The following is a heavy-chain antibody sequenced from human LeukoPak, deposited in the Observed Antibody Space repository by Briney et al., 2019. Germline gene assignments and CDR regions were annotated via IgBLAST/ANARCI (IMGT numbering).Heavy chain of an antibody. J-gene: IGHJ4*02. CDR1: GGSISSYY. Sequence: PSETLSLTCTVSGGSISSYYWSWIRQPPGKGLEWIGYIYYSGSTNYNPSLKSRVTISVDTSKNQFSLKLSSVTAADTPVYYCARGGYSSLYYFDYWSQGTLVTVSS. CDR2: IYYSGST. D-gene: IGHD6-13*01. V-gene: IGHV4-59*01. CDR3: ARGGYSSLYYFDY.